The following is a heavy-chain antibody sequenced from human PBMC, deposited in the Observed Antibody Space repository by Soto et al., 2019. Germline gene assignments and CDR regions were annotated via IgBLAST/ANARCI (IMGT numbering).Heavy chain of an antibody. V-gene: IGHV4-61*01. D-gene: IGHD1-26*01. Sequence: PSETLSLTCTDSGGSVTSGSYYWTWIRQSPGKGLEWIGFIYHGGTTKYNCSLKSRVTISIDKSKNQFSLRLTSVTAADTAVYFCARDSSGSYGYWGPGNLVPVSS. CDR3: ARDSSGSYGY. CDR1: GGSVTSGSYY. CDR2: IYHGGTT. J-gene: IGHJ4*02.